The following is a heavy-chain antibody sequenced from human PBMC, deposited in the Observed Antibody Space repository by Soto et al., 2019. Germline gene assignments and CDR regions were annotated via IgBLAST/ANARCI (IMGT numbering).Heavy chain of an antibody. V-gene: IGHV4-39*01. CDR2: IYYSGST. CDR3: ARLDSGSNYYYYYGMDV. Sequence: SETLSLTCTVSGGPISSSSYYWGWIRQPPGKGLEWIGSIYYSGSTYYNPSLKSRVTISVDTSKNQFSLKLSSVTAADTAVYYCARLDSGSNYYYYYGMDVWGQGTTVT. D-gene: IGHD1-26*01. CDR1: GGPISSSSYY. J-gene: IGHJ6*02.